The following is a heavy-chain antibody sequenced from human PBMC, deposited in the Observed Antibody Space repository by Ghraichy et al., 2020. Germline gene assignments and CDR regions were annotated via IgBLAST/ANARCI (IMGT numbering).Heavy chain of an antibody. CDR1: GFIFSGYW. V-gene: IGHV3-7*01. D-gene: IGHD6-19*01. J-gene: IGHJ4*02. Sequence: GESLNISCAASGFIFSGYWMSWVRQAPGKGLEWLANIKKDGSEKYYVDSVKGRFTISRDNAMNSLYLQMNSLRAEDTAMYYCARDLGGGWYFDYWGQGALVTVSS. CDR3: ARDLGGGWYFDY. CDR2: IKKDGSEK.